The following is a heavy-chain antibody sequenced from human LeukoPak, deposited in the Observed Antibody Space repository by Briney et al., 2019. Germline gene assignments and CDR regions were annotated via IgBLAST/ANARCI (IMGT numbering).Heavy chain of an antibody. CDR2: ISGGGGTI. CDR3: ATGAAGTRFLDSLEI. D-gene: IGHD1-1*01. Sequence: PGGSLRLSCAASGFIFSSYQMNWVRQAPGKGLEWIAYISGGGGTIYYADSVKGRFTISRDNTKNSVSLQMNSLSAEDTAVYYCATGAAGTRFLDSLEIWGQGTMVTVSS. J-gene: IGHJ3*02. V-gene: IGHV3-48*03. CDR1: GFIFSSYQ.